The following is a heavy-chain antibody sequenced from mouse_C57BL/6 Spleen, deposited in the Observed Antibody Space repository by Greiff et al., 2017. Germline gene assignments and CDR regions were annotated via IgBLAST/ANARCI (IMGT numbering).Heavy chain of an antibody. Sequence: QVQLKQSRAELVRPGTSVKVSCKASGYAFTNYLIEWVKQRPGQGLEWIGVINPGSGGTNYNEKFKGKATLTADKSSSTAYMQLSSLTSEDSAVYFCARKGIYDYDVGDYFDDWGQGTTLTVSS. CDR3: ARKGIYDYDVGDYFDD. CDR1: GYAFTNYL. CDR2: INPGSGGT. D-gene: IGHD2-4*01. J-gene: IGHJ2*01. V-gene: IGHV1-54*01.